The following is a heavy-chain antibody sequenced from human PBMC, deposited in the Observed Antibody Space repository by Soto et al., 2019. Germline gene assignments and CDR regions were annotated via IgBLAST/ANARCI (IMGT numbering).Heavy chain of an antibody. CDR2: IYYSGST. Sequence: SETLSLTCTVSGGSISSYYWSWIRQPPGKGLEWIGYIYYSGSTNYNPSLKSRVTISVDTSKNQFSLKLSSVTAADTAVYYCARLRRYCTNGVCYRDYYYYYGMDVWGQGTTVTVSS. J-gene: IGHJ6*02. D-gene: IGHD2-8*01. CDR1: GGSISSYY. V-gene: IGHV4-59*01. CDR3: ARLRRYCTNGVCYRDYYYYYGMDV.